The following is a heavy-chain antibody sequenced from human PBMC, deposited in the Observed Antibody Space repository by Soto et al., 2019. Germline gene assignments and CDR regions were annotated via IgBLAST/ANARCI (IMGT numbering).Heavy chain of an antibody. V-gene: IGHV1-69*13. Sequence: ASVKVSCKASGGTFSSYAISWVRQAPGQGLEWMGGIIPIFGTANYAQKFQGRVTITADESTSTAYMELSSLRSEDTAVYYCARETGNWNDPGASHYYYGMDVWGQGTTVTVSS. CDR2: IIPIFGTA. D-gene: IGHD1-20*01. CDR3: ARETGNWNDPGASHYYYGMDV. CDR1: GGTFSSYA. J-gene: IGHJ6*02.